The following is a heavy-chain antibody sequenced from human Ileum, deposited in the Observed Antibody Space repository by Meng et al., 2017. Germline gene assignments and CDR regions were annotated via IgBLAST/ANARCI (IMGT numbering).Heavy chain of an antibody. V-gene: IGHV3-74*01. J-gene: IGHJ4*02. Sequence: GESLKISCAGSGFTFSSYWMHWVRQAPGKGLVWVSRIKYDGTSTNYADSVKGRFTISRDNTKNSLYLQMDSLRAEDTAVYYCARKLHDILTGYPDYWGQGTLVTVSS. CDR1: GFTFSSYW. CDR3: ARKLHDILTGYPDY. CDR2: IKYDGTST. D-gene: IGHD3-9*01.